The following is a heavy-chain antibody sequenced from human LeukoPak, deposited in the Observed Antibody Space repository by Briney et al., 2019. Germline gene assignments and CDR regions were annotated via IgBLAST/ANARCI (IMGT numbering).Heavy chain of an antibody. CDR2: INPRDSDT. CDR3: ARQSVDGRYTFDY. Sequence: GESVKISCKVSGYSFTSYWIGWVRQMPGKGLEWMGIINPRDSDTKYSPSFQGQVTISVDKSISTAYLQWSSLKASDTAMYYCARQSVDGRYTFDYWGQGTLVTVSS. D-gene: IGHD3-16*02. CDR1: GYSFTSYW. J-gene: IGHJ4*02. V-gene: IGHV5-51*01.